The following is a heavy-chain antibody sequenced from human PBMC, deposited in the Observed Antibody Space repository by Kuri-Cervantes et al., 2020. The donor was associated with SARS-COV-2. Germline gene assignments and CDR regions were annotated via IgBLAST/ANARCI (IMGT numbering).Heavy chain of an antibody. D-gene: IGHD3-3*01. Sequence: SETLSLTCTVSGGSISSYYWSWIRQPPGKGLEWTGSIYYSGSTYYNPSLESRVTISVDTSKNQFSLKLSSVTAADTAVYYCARRSTSITIFGVVNINPFDYWGQGTLVTVSS. CDR3: ARRSTSITIFGVVNINPFDY. CDR1: GGSISSYY. CDR2: IYYSGST. V-gene: IGHV4-59*05. J-gene: IGHJ4*02.